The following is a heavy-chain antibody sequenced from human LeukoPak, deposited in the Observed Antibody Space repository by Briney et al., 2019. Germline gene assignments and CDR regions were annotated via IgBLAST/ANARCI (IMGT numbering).Heavy chain of an antibody. Sequence: SETLSLTCTVSGGSISSYYWSWIRQPPGKGLEWIGYIYYSGSTNYNPSLKSRVTISVDTSKNQFSLKLSSVTAADTAVYYCARGYGDYEGSPFDIWGQGTMVTVSS. CDR2: IYYSGST. D-gene: IGHD4-17*01. V-gene: IGHV4-59*08. CDR3: ARGYGDYEGSPFDI. CDR1: GGSISSYY. J-gene: IGHJ3*02.